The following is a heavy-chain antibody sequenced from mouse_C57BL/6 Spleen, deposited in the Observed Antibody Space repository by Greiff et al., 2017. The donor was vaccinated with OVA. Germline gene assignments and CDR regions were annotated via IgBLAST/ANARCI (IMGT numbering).Heavy chain of an antibody. CDR3: ARSFDDGYPLAMDY. Sequence: EVQLQQSGPVLVKPGASVKMSCKASGYTFTDYYMNWVKQSHGKSLEWIGVINPYNGGTSYNQKFKGKATLTVDKSSSTAYMELNSLTSEDSAVYDCARSFDDGYPLAMDYWGQGTSVTVSS. D-gene: IGHD2-3*01. CDR2: INPYNGGT. V-gene: IGHV1-19*01. J-gene: IGHJ4*01. CDR1: GYTFTDYY.